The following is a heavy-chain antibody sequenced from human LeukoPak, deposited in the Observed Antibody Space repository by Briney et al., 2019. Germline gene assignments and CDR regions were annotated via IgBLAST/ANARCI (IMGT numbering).Heavy chain of an antibody. CDR2: IRFDGSNK. CDR3: AKDTASSWWYFDL. V-gene: IGHV3-30*02. D-gene: IGHD5-18*01. J-gene: IGHJ2*01. CDR1: GFSFRKYA. Sequence: GGSLRLSCSSSGFSFRKYAMHWVRQAPGKGLEWVAFIRFDGSNKYYADSVKGRFTISRDNSKKTLYLQMNSLRGEDTAVYYCAKDTASSWWYFDLWGRGTLVTVSS.